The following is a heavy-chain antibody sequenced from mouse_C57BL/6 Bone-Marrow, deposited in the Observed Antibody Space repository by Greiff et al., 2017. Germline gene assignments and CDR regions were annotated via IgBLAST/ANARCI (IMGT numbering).Heavy chain of an antibody. Sequence: EVMLVESGEGLVKPGGSLKLSCAASGFTFSSYAMSWVRQTPEKRLEWVAYISSDGDYIYYADTVKGRFTISRDNARNTLYLQMSSLKSEDTAMYYCTRVLLRGFAYWGQGTLVTVSA. CDR1: GFTFSSYA. J-gene: IGHJ3*01. D-gene: IGHD1-1*01. V-gene: IGHV5-9-1*02. CDR3: TRVLLRGFAY. CDR2: ISSDGDYI.